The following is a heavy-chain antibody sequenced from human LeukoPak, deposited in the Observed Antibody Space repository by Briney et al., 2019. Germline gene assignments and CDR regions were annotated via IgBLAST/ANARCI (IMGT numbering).Heavy chain of an antibody. J-gene: IGHJ4*02. D-gene: IGHD3-3*01. CDR3: ASADLWSGYYSIDY. CDR2: ISSSGSIK. CDR1: GFTVSSNY. Sequence: GGSLRLSCAASGFTVSSNYMNWVRQAPGKGLEWISYISSSGSIKYYADSVKGRFTISRDNAKNSMSLQMNSLRAEDTAVYFCASADLWSGYYSIDYWGQGTLVTVSS. V-gene: IGHV3-11*04.